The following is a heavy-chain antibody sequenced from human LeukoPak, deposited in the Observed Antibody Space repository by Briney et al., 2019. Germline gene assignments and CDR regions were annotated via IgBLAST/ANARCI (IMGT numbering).Heavy chain of an antibody. Sequence: ASVKVSCKASGYTFTKYGITWVRQAPGQGLDWMGWISADNGNRNYAHKVQDRVTLTTDTSTSTAYMELTSPRLDDTAVYYCARAQSDFGDFSMCDYWGQGTLVTVSS. J-gene: IGHJ4*02. CDR3: ARAQSDFGDFSMCDY. D-gene: IGHD4-17*01. V-gene: IGHV1-18*01. CDR2: ISADNGNR. CDR1: GYTFTKYG.